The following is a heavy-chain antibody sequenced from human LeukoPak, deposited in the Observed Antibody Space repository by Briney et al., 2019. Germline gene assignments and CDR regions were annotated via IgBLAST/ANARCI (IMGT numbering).Heavy chain of an antibody. J-gene: IGHJ4*02. Sequence: ASVKVSCKVSGYTLTELSMHWVRQAPGKGLEWMGGFDPEDGETIYAQKFQGRVTMTRNTSISTAYMELSSLRSEDTAVYYCARARFSWYDSSEYYFDYWGQGTLVTVSS. D-gene: IGHD3-22*01. CDR1: GYTLTELS. CDR2: FDPEDGET. V-gene: IGHV1-24*01. CDR3: ARARFSWYDSSEYYFDY.